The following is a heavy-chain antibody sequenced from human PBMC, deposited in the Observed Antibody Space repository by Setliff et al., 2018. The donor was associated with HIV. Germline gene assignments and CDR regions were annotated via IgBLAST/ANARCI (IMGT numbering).Heavy chain of an antibody. CDR2: IDHFGSEE. V-gene: IGHV3-7*05. CDR1: GFTVTTYW. D-gene: IGHD3-10*01. Sequence: GGSLRLSWAASGFTVTTYWMSWVRQAPGKGLEWVASIDHFGSEEDYVDSVKGRFTISRNNTKNSLHLQLDSLSAEDAAVYFCARDGHLYGQPFDYWGQGALVTVSS. CDR3: ARDGHLYGQPFDY. J-gene: IGHJ4*02.